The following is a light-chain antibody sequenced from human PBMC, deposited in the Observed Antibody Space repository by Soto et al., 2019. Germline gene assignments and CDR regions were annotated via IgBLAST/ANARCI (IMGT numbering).Light chain of an antibody. CDR1: QSVSSN. V-gene: IGKV3-15*01. Sequence: EIVMTQSPATLSVSPGERATLSCRASQSVSSNLAWDQQKPGQAPRLLIYGASTRATGIPARFSGSGSGTEFTLTISSLQSEDFAVDYCQRYNNWPFTFGPGTNVDIK. CDR2: GAS. CDR3: QRYNNWPFT. J-gene: IGKJ3*01.